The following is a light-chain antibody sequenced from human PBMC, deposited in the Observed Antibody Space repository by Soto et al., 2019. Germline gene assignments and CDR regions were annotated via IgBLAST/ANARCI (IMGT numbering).Light chain of an antibody. Sequence: EIVLTQSPATLSLSPGERATLSCRASQSVISSTYLAWYQQKPGQAPRLLIYGASSRATGIPDRFSGSGSGTDFTLTISRLEPEDFAVYYCHQYGSSPLTFGQGTKVDIK. CDR1: QSVISSTY. CDR2: GAS. J-gene: IGKJ1*01. V-gene: IGKV3-20*01. CDR3: HQYGSSPLT.